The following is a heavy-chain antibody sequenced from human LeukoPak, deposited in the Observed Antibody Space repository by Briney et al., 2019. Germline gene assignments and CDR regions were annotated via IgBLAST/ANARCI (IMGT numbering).Heavy chain of an antibody. CDR3: GRVRTGNSGSPEYLEG. CDR1: GGSISSYY. D-gene: IGHD5-12*01. Sequence: SETLSLTCTVSGGSISSYYWSWIRQPPGKGLEWIGYMFYSGRTNSNPSLKSRVTMSVDTSKNQLSLRLNSVTAADTAVYYCGRVRTGNSGSPEYLEGWGQGTLVTVSS. J-gene: IGHJ1*01. CDR2: MFYSGRT. V-gene: IGHV4-59*01.